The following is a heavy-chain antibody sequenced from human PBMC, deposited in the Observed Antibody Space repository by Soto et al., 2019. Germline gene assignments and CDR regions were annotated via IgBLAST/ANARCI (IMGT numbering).Heavy chain of an antibody. J-gene: IGHJ4*02. CDR3: ASSNWNYDYLDY. D-gene: IGHD1-7*01. CDR2: ISGSGGST. V-gene: IGHV3-23*01. CDR1: GFTFSSYA. Sequence: WSLRLSCAASGFTFSSYAMSWVRQAPGKGLEWVSAISGSGGSTYYADSVKGRFTISRDNSKNTLYLQMNSLRAEDTAVYYCASSNWNYDYLDYCGQGTLVTVSS.